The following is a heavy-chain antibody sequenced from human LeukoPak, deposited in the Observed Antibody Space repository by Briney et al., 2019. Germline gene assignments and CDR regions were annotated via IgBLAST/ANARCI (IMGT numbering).Heavy chain of an antibody. V-gene: IGHV1-2*02. CDR1: GYTFTGYF. D-gene: IGHD6-6*01. CDR3: AEERASQLGRAFDY. CDR2: INPNSGVT. Sequence: WASVKVSCKASGYTFTGYFMHWVRQAPGQGLEWLGWINPNSGVTNYAQKFQGRVTMARDTSISTAYMELSRLRSDDTAVYYCAEERASQLGRAFDYWGQGTLVTVSS. J-gene: IGHJ4*02.